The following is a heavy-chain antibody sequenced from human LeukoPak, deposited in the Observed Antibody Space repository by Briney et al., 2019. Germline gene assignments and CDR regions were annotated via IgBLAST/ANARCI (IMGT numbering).Heavy chain of an antibody. D-gene: IGHD3-22*01. J-gene: IGHJ4*02. CDR2: ISSSGSTI. CDR1: GFTFSSYE. CDR3: ARGYYYDSSGYFDY. Sequence: GGSLRLSCAASGFTFSSYEMNWVRQAPGKGLEWVSYISSSGSTIYYADSVKGRFTISRDNAKNSLYLQMNSLRAEDTAVYYCARGYYYDSSGYFDYWGQGTLVTVSS. V-gene: IGHV3-48*03.